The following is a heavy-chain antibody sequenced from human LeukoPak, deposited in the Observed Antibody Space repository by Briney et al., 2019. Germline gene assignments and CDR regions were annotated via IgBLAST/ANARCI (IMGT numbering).Heavy chain of an antibody. V-gene: IGHV4-4*07. J-gene: IGHJ3*02. CDR2: VYSSGST. CDR1: GGSISSYY. Sequence: KPSETLSLTCTVSGGSISSYYWSWIRQPAGKGLEWIGRVYSSGSTNYNPSLKSRVTISVDTSKNQFSLKLSSVTAADTAVYYCARHRGGLESDAFDIWGQGTMVTVSS. CDR3: ARHRGGLESDAFDI. D-gene: IGHD3-10*01.